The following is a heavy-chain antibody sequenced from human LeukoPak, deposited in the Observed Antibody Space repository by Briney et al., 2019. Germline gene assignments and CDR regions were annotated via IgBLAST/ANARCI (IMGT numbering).Heavy chain of an antibody. CDR1: GYTFTSYY. D-gene: IGHD5-24*01. Sequence: ASVKVSCKASGYTFTSYYMHWVRQAPGQGLEWMGIINPSGGSTSYAQKFQGRVTMTRDTSTSTVYMELSSLRSEDTAVYYCARVKRWLQRSDAFDIWGQGTMVTVSS. CDR3: ARVKRWLQRSDAFDI. V-gene: IGHV1-46*01. J-gene: IGHJ3*02. CDR2: INPSGGST.